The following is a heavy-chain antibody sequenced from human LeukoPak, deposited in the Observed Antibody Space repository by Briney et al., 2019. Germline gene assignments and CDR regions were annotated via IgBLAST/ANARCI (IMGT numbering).Heavy chain of an antibody. CDR3: VRDAAYSAFNM. CDR1: GFAFNTYS. Sequence: PGGSLRLSCAASGFAFNTYSMNWVRQAPGKGLQWVSSITTSSTTKYYADSVKGPFTISRDNAKNSLYLQMDSLRDEDTAVYYCVRDAAYSAFNMWGQGTMATVSS. V-gene: IGHV3-48*02. CDR2: ITTSSTTK. D-gene: IGHD4-11*01. J-gene: IGHJ3*02.